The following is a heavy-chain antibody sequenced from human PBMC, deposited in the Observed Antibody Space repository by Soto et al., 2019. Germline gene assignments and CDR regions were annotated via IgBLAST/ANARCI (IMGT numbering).Heavy chain of an antibody. V-gene: IGHV3-48*03. J-gene: IGHJ6*02. CDR2: ISSSGSTI. CDR1: GFTFSSYE. CDR3: ARDPVKHYYYYGMDV. Sequence: GGSLRLSCAASGFTFSSYEMNWVRQAPGKGLEWVSYISSSGSTIYYADSVKGRFTISRDNAKNSLYLQMNSLRAEDTAVYYCARDPVKHYYYYGMDVWGQGTTVTVSS.